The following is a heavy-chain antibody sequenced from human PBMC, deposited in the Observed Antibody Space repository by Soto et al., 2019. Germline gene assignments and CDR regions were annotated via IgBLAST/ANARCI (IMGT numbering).Heavy chain of an antibody. CDR1: GGTFSSYA. D-gene: IGHD2-15*01. V-gene: IGHV1-69*13. CDR3: ARVTRLLRDIVVVVAATTPYYYSSGMDV. J-gene: IGHJ6*02. Sequence: SVKVSCKASGGTFSSYAISWVRQAPGQGLEWMGGIIPIFGTANYAKKFQGRVTITADESTSTAYMELSSLRSEDTAVYYCARVTRLLRDIVVVVAATTPYYYSSGMDVWGQGTTVTISS. CDR2: IIPIFGTA.